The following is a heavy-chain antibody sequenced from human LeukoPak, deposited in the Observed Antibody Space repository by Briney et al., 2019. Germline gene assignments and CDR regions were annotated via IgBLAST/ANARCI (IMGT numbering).Heavy chain of an antibody. D-gene: IGHD6-13*01. V-gene: IGHV4-39*01. Sequence: SETLSLTCTVSGGSISSSSYYWGWIRQPPGKGLEWIGSIYYSGSTYYNPSLKSRVTISVDTSKNQFSLKLSSVTAADTAVYYCARPRIAAAGRIDYWGQGTLVTVSS. CDR2: IYYSGST. CDR3: ARPRIAAAGRIDY. CDR1: GGSISSSSYY. J-gene: IGHJ4*02.